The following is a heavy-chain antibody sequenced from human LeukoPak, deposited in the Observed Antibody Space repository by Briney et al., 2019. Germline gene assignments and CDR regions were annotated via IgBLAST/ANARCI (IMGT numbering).Heavy chain of an antibody. D-gene: IGHD2-8*01. CDR2: INHSGST. V-gene: IGHV4-34*01. J-gene: IGHJ5*02. CDR3: AGLMRPGWFDP. Sequence: PSETLSLTCAVYGGSFSGYYWSWIRQPPGKGLEWIGEINHSGSTNYNPSLKSRVTISVDTSKNQFSLKLSSVTAADTAVYYCAGLMRPGWFDPWGQGTLVTVSS. CDR1: GGSFSGYY.